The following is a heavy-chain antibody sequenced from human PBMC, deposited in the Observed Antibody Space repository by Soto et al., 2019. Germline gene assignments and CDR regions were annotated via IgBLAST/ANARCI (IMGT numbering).Heavy chain of an antibody. V-gene: IGHV4-59*01. J-gene: IGHJ4*02. Sequence: PSETLSLTCTVSGGSISSYYWSWIRQPPGKGLEWIGYIYYSGSTNYNPSLKSRVTISVDTSKNQFSLKLSSVTAADTAVYYCARGPTYSSSFDYWGQGTLVTVSS. CDR2: IYYSGST. CDR1: GGSISSYY. D-gene: IGHD6-6*01. CDR3: ARGPTYSSSFDY.